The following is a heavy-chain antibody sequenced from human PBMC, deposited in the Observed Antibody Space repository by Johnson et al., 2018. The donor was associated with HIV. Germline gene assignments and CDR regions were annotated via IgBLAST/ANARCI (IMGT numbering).Heavy chain of an antibody. D-gene: IGHD4-23*01. Sequence: QVQLVESGGGLVQPGGSLRLSCAASGFTFSDYYMSWIRQAPGKGLEWVSYISSSGSTIYYADSVKGRFTISRDHAKNSLYLQMNRLRAEATAVYYCAKRVMLCASHPVAAFDTVGQGTMGTVSS. CDR3: AKRVMLCASHPVAAFDT. J-gene: IGHJ3*02. V-gene: IGHV3-11*01. CDR1: GFTFSDYY. CDR2: ISSSGSTI.